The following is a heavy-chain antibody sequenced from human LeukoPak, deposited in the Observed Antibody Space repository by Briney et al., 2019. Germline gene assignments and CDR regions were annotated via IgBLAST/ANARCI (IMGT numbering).Heavy chain of an antibody. D-gene: IGHD2-2*01. CDR1: GFTVSSNY. CDR3: ARAPAAKYYYYGMDV. V-gene: IGHV3-53*01. Sequence: GGSLRLSRAASGFTVSSNYMSWVRQAPGKGLEWVSVIYSGGSTYYADSVKGRFTISRDNSKNTLYLQMNSLRAEDTAVYYCARAPAAKYYYYGMDVWGQGTTVTVSS. J-gene: IGHJ6*02. CDR2: IYSGGST.